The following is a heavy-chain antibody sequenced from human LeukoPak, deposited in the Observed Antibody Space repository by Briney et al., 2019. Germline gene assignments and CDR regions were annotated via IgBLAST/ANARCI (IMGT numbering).Heavy chain of an antibody. J-gene: IGHJ4*02. D-gene: IGHD5-18*01. CDR1: GGSISSGNYY. V-gene: IGHV4-31*03. Sequence: SETLSLTCTVSGGSISSGNYYWSWIRQHPGKGLEWIGYMYYRGSTYYNPSLKSRVTISVDTSKNQFSLKLSSVTAADTAVYYCARSYGYGTNFDYWGQGALVTVSS. CDR2: MYYRGST. CDR3: ARSYGYGTNFDY.